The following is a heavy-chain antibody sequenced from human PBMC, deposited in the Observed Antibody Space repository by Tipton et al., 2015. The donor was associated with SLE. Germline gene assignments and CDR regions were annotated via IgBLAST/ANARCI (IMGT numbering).Heavy chain of an antibody. J-gene: IGHJ3*02. CDR3: ATDGAAAGFDAFDI. V-gene: IGHV4-30-2*01. CDR1: GGSISSGGYP. Sequence: TLSLTCAVSGGSISSGGYPWSWIRQPPGKGLEWIGYIYHSGSTYYNPSLKSRVTISVDRSKNQFSLRLSSVTAADTAVYYCATDGAAAGFDAFDIWGQGTMVAVSS. D-gene: IGHD6-13*01. CDR2: IYHSGST.